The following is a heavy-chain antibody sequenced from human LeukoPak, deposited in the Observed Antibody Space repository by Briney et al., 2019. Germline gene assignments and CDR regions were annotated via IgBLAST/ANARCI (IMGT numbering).Heavy chain of an antibody. CDR1: GFTFSSYS. D-gene: IGHD6-13*01. CDR2: ISSSSSYI. CDR3: ARECSSSCHSGGYAFDI. V-gene: IGHV3-21*01. J-gene: IGHJ3*02. Sequence: PGGSLRLSCAASGFTFSSYSMNWVRQAPGKGLEWVSSISSSSSYIYYADSVKGRFTISRDNAKNSLYLQMNSLRAEDTAVYYCARECSSSCHSGGYAFDIWGQGTMVTVSS.